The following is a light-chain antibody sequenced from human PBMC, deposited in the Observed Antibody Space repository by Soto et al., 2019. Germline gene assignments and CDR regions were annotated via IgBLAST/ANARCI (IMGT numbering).Light chain of an antibody. J-gene: IGKJ2*01. V-gene: IGKV3-15*01. Sequence: EMVMTQSPATLSVSPGERATLSCRASQNLSRNLAWYQQQPGQAPRLLIYGASTRATGIPARFSGSGSGTDFTLTISSLQSEVFAVYYCQQYDKWPHTFGQGTKLEIK. CDR1: QNLSRN. CDR2: GAS. CDR3: QQYDKWPHT.